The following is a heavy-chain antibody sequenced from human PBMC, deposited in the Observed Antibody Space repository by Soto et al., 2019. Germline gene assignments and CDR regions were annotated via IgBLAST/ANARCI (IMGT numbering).Heavy chain of an antibody. CDR3: ARFPRYDFWSGYPHAFDI. CDR2: ISSSGSTI. D-gene: IGHD3-3*01. Sequence: TGGSLRLSCAASGFTFSSYEMNWVRQAPGKGLEWVSYISSSGSTIYYADSVKGRFTISRDNAKNSLYLQMNSLRAEDTAVYSFARFPRYDFWSGYPHAFDIWGQGTMVTVSS. J-gene: IGHJ3*02. V-gene: IGHV3-48*03. CDR1: GFTFSSYE.